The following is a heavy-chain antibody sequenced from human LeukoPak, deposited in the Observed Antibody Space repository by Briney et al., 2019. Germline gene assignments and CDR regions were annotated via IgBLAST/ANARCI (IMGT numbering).Heavy chain of an antibody. J-gene: IGHJ5*02. Sequence: ASVKVSCKASGYTFTSYYMHWVRQAPGQGLEWMGIINPSGGSTSYAQKFQGRVTMTEDTSTDTAYMELSSLRSEDTAVYYCATSTGIVGATEIFNWFDPWGQGTLVTVSS. V-gene: IGHV1-46*01. CDR2: INPSGGST. CDR1: GYTFTSYY. D-gene: IGHD1-26*01. CDR3: ATSTGIVGATEIFNWFDP.